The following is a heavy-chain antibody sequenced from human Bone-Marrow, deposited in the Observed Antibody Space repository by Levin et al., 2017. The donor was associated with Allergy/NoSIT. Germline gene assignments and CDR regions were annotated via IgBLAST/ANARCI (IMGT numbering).Heavy chain of an antibody. CDR3: AREGWRVAAASYFRGMDV. J-gene: IGHJ6*02. V-gene: IGHV3-30*03. D-gene: IGHD6-19*01. Sequence: GGSLRLSCAASGVTFSEYGMAWVRQAPGKGLEWVAGISYDGSYKYYADSAQGRFVISKDKSQNSLLLYLNSLRTEDTAVYYCAREGWRVAAASYFRGMDVWGQGTTVTVSS. CDR2: ISYDGSYK. CDR1: GVTFSEYG.